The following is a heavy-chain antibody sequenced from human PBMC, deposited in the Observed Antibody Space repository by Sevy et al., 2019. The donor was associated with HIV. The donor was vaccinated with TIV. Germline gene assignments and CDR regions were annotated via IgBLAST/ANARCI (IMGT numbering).Heavy chain of an antibody. J-gene: IGHJ6*02. D-gene: IGHD2-2*01. CDR3: TTEAVDCSTTTCSLAMDV. CDR2: IKSKIDGGTI. CDR1: GFTFSNVW. V-gene: IGHV3-15*01. Sequence: GGSLRLSCAASGFTFSNVWMSWVRQAPGKGLEWVGRIKSKIDGGTIDYAAPVKVRFTISRDDPKNTLYLQMNSLKTEDTAVYYCTTEAVDCSTTTCSLAMDVWGQGTTVTVSS.